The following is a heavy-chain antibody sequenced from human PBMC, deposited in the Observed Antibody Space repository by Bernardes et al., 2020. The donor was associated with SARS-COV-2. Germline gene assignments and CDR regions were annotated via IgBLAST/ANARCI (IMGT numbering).Heavy chain of an antibody. Sequence: GGSLRLSCAASGFTFSSYSMNWVRQAPGKGLEWVSYISSSSSTIYYADSVKGRFTISRDNAKNSLYLQMNSLRAEDTAVYYCAREGSDLLWFGELFPSIDYYYYMDVWGKGTTVTVSS. J-gene: IGHJ6*03. CDR3: AREGSDLLWFGELFPSIDYYYYMDV. CDR2: ISSSSSTI. V-gene: IGHV3-48*04. D-gene: IGHD3-10*01. CDR1: GFTFSSYS.